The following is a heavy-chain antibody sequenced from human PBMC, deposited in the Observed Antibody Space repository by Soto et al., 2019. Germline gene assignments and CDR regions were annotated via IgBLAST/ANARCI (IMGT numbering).Heavy chain of an antibody. CDR2: IYYSGSP. Sequence: PSETLSLTCTVSGGSISSGDYYWSWIRQPPGKGLEWIGYIYYSGSPNYNPSLKSRVTISVDTSKNQFSLNLTSVTAADTAVYYCARVFCTTTTCYDDLYETGPRHAFDVWGQGTMVTVSS. J-gene: IGHJ3*01. CDR1: GGSISSGDYY. D-gene: IGHD2-2*01. V-gene: IGHV4-30-4*01. CDR3: ARVFCTTTTCYDDLYETGPRHAFDV.